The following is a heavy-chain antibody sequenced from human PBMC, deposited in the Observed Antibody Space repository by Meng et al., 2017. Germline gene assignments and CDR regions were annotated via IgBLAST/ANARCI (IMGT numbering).Heavy chain of an antibody. Sequence: GESLKISCAASGFTFSSYAMYWVRQAPGKGLEWVAVISYDGSNKYYADSVKGRFTISRDNSKNTLYLQMNSLRAEDTAVYYCARDLPGAGITISAFDYWGQGTLVTVSS. CDR1: GFTFSSYA. CDR3: ARDLPGAGITISAFDY. J-gene: IGHJ4*02. V-gene: IGHV3-30*04. D-gene: IGHD3-9*01. CDR2: ISYDGSNK.